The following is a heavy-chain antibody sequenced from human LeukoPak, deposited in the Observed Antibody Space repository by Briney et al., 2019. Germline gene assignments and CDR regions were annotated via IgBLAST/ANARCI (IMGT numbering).Heavy chain of an antibody. J-gene: IGHJ6*02. CDR1: GGSISSSSYY. D-gene: IGHD5-24*01. V-gene: IGHV4-39*01. CDR3: ARLGMATEFYYYYGMDV. CDR2: IYYSGST. Sequence: SETLSLTCTVSGGSISSSSYYWGWIRQPPGKGLEWIGSIYYSGSTYYNPSLKSRVTISVDTSKDQFSLKLSSVTAADTAVYYCARLGMATEFYYYYGMDVWGQGTTVTVSS.